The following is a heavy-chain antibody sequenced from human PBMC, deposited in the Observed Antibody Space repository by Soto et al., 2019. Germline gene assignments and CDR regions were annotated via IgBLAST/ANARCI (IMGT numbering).Heavy chain of an antibody. D-gene: IGHD6-13*01. CDR3: AAGYTTGPDAFDI. CDR1: GYNFANYW. CDR2: IFPGDSDT. J-gene: IGHJ3*02. Sequence: GESLKISCQGSGYNFANYWIGWVRQMPGKGLEWMGMIFPGDSDTKNSPSLQGQITMSVDKSDSSAYLQWRSLKASDTAMYYCAAGYTTGPDAFDIWGQGTMVTVSS. V-gene: IGHV5-51*01.